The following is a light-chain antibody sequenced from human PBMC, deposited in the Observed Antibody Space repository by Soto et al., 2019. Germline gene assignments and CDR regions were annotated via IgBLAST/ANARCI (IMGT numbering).Light chain of an antibody. CDR3: NDSATTEIT. CDR2: GAS. V-gene: IGKV3-20*01. J-gene: IGKJ4*01. CDR1: QSVTSYY. Sequence: EIVLTQSPGTLSLSPGERATLSCRASQSVTSYYLAWYQQKPGQAPRLLIYGASSRAIGIPDRFGGSGSGTDFTLTISRLEPEDFAVYYCNDSATTEITFGGGTRVEIK.